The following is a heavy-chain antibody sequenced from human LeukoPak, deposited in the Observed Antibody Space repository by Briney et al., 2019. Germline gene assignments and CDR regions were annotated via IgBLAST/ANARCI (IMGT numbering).Heavy chain of an antibody. J-gene: IGHJ4*02. CDR2: INPNSGDT. Sequence: ASVKVSCKASGYTFSDYCMHWVRQAPGQGLEWMGWINPNSGDTHYAQMFQGRVTMTRDTSINAAYMELRRVRSDDTAVYYCAKSAQYSSAWFTGSFDYWGQGTLVTVSS. V-gene: IGHV1-2*02. CDR1: GYTFSDYC. D-gene: IGHD6-13*01. CDR3: AKSAQYSSAWFTGSFDY.